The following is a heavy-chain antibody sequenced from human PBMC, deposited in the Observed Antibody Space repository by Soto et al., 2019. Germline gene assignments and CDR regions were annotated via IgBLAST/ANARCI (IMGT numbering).Heavy chain of an antibody. CDR2: ISNSSSYI. CDR1: GFTFSSYS. D-gene: IGHD5-12*01. CDR3: ARALVEMATNGVDY. V-gene: IGHV3-21*01. J-gene: IGHJ4*02. Sequence: GGSLRLSCAASGFTFSSYSMNWVRQAPGKGLEWVSSISNSSSYIYYADSVKGRFTISRDNAKNSLYLQMNSLRAEDTAVYYCARALVEMATNGVDYWGQGTLVTVSS.